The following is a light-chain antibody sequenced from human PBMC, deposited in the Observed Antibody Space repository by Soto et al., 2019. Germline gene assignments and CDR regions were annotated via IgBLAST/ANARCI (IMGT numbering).Light chain of an antibody. J-gene: IGLJ1*01. CDR1: SSDVGGYNY. CDR2: EVS. V-gene: IGLV2-14*01. CDR3: NSYTITSTYV. Sequence: QSVLTQPASVSGSPGQSITISCTGSSSDVGGYNYVSWYQHHPGKAPKLILYEVSNRPSGVSNRFSGSKSGITASLTISGLRAEDEADYYCNSYTITSTYVFGSGTKLTVL.